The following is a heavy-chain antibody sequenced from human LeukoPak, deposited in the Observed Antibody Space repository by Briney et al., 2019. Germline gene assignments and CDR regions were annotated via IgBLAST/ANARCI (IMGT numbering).Heavy chain of an antibody. J-gene: IGHJ5*01. D-gene: IGHD4-17*01. CDR2: ISAGADST. CDR3: ARGAYGGYDS. V-gene: IGHV3-23*01. Sequence: GGSLRLSCAASAFTFSSYAMSWVRQAPAKGLNWVSAISAGADSTYYADSVQGRFTISRDNSKNTLYLQMSGLRAEDTAVYFCARGAYGGYDSWGQGTLVTVSS. CDR1: AFTFSSYA.